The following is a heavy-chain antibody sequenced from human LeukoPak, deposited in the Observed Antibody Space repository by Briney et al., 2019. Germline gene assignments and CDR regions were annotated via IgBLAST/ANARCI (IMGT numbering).Heavy chain of an antibody. CDR1: GGSFSGYY. J-gene: IGHJ3*02. Sequence: PSETLSLTCAVYGGSFSGYYWGWIRQPPGKGLEWIGSIYHSGSTYYNPSLKSRVTISVDTSKNQFSLKLSSVTAADTAVYYCARARVVATITRAFDIWGQGTMVTVSS. CDR2: IYHSGST. D-gene: IGHD5-12*01. V-gene: IGHV4-38-2*01. CDR3: ARARVVATITRAFDI.